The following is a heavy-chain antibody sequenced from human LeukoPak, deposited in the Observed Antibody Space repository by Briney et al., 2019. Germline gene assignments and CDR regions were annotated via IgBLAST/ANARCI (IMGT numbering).Heavy chain of an antibody. CDR2: IIPMFNTV. V-gene: IGHV1-69*05. J-gene: IGHJ4*02. CDR3: ATGSVTSVTPLHY. D-gene: IGHD2-15*01. CDR1: GGSFSTYP. Sequence: GSSVKVSCKASGGSFSTYPISWVRHAPGQGLEWIGGIIPMFNTVDYAQKFLGRVTITTDESTGTAFMELSSLRSEDTAVYYCATGSVTSVTPLHYWGQGTLVTVSS.